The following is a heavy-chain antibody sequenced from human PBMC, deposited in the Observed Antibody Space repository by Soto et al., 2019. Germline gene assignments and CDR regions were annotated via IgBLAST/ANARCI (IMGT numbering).Heavy chain of an antibody. Sequence: ASETLSLTCTVSSDSISSYYWIWIRQSPGKGLEWIGYTDYSGNTNYNPSLKSRVTISGDTSKNQFSLKLSSVTAADTAVYYCARLRYCSGGSCYVPYYGMDVWGQGTTVTVSS. CDR1: SDSISSYY. CDR2: TDYSGNT. CDR3: ARLRYCSGGSCYVPYYGMDV. D-gene: IGHD2-15*01. V-gene: IGHV4-59*12. J-gene: IGHJ6*02.